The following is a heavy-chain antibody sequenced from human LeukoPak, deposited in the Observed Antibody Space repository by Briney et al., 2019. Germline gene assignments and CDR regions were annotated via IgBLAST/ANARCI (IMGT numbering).Heavy chain of an antibody. J-gene: IGHJ3*02. V-gene: IGHV4-39*07. D-gene: IGHD2/OR15-2a*01. CDR3: ARPASSSSEADPAFDI. CDR2: IYYSGST. Sequence: SETLSLTCSVSGGSISNYYWGWIRQPPGKGLEWIGSIYYSGSTYYNPSLKSRVTISVDTSKNQFSLKLSSVTAADTAVYYCARPASSSSEADPAFDIWGQGTMVTVSS. CDR1: GGSISNYY.